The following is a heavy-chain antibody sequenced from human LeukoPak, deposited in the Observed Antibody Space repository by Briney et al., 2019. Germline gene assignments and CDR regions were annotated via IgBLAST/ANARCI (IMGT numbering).Heavy chain of an antibody. Sequence: SETLSLTCTVSGGSISSSSYYWGWIRQPPGKGLEWIGSIYYSGSTYYYPSLKSRVTISVDTSKNQFSLKLSSVTAADTAVYYCARQRVAAREFDYWGQGTLVTVSS. CDR2: IYYSGST. CDR3: ARQRVAAREFDY. J-gene: IGHJ4*02. D-gene: IGHD6-6*01. CDR1: GGSISSSSYY. V-gene: IGHV4-39*01.